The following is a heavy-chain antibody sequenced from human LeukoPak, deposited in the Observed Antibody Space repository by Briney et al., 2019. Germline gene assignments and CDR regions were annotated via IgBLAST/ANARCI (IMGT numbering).Heavy chain of an antibody. J-gene: IGHJ4*02. CDR1: GDSFNYYS. Sequence: ASVKVSYKASGDSFNYYSMHWVRQAPGQGQEGMGRITSNSGGTSYAQKFQGRVTKNRDKDIDKTYMDVNGPTSDDTAVYYCARGGSGSGYLYYSDYCGQGTLVSVSS. CDR3: ARGGSGSGYLYYSDY. CDR2: ITSNSGGT. D-gene: IGHD3-10*01. V-gene: IGHV1-2*06.